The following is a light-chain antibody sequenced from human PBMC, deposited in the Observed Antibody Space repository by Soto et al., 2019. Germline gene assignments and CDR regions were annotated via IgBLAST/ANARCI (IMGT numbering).Light chain of an antibody. CDR1: QSVSSSY. CDR3: QQYGSSPGLT. CDR2: GAS. Sequence: EIVLTQSPGTLSLSPGERATLSCRASQSVSSSYLACYQQKPGQAPRLLIYGASSRATGIPDRFSGGGSGTDFTLTISRLEPEDFAVYYCQQYGSSPGLTFGGGTKVDIK. V-gene: IGKV3-20*01. J-gene: IGKJ4*01.